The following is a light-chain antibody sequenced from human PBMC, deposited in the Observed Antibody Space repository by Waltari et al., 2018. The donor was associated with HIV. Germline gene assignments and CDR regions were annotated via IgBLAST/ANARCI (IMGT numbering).Light chain of an antibody. Sequence: QSVLTQPPSASGTPGQRVTISCSGSSSNIGSNTVYWYQQLPGPAPKLLIYRDNQRLSGVPDRFSGSKSGTSASLAISGLRSDDEADYYCATWDDSLSGVVFGGGTKVTVL. CDR3: ATWDDSLSGVV. CDR2: RDN. CDR1: SSNIGSNT. J-gene: IGLJ2*01. V-gene: IGLV1-47*01.